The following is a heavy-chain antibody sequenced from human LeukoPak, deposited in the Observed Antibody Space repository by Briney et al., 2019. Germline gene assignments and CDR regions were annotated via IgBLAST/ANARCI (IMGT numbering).Heavy chain of an antibody. D-gene: IGHD2-2*01. J-gene: IGHJ3*02. CDR2: IYYSGST. CDR1: GGSISRSSYY. V-gene: IGHV4-39*01. CDR3: ARPVVPAAKGAFDI. Sequence: PSETLSLTCTVSGGSISRSSYYWGWIRQPPGNGLGWVGSIYYSGSTYYNPSLKSRVTISVDTSKNQFSLKLSSVTAADTAVYYCARPVVPAAKGAFDIWGQGTMVTVSS.